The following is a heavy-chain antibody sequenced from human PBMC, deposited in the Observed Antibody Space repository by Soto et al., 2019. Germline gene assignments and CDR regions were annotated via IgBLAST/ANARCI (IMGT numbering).Heavy chain of an antibody. CDR1: GFTFSSYG. D-gene: IGHD3-3*01. V-gene: IGHV3-30*18. J-gene: IGHJ6*02. Sequence: GGSLRLSCAASGFTFSSYGMHWVRQAPGKGLEWVAVISYDGSNKYYADSAKGRFTISRDNSKNTLYLQMNSLRAEDTAVYYCAKDPQPPVLRFLEWPPPGMDVWGQGTTVTVSS. CDR2: ISYDGSNK. CDR3: AKDPQPPVLRFLEWPPPGMDV.